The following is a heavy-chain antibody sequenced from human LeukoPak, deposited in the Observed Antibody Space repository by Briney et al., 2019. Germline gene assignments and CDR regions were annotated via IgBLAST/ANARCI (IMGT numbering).Heavy chain of an antibody. CDR3: ARHLSIAARPDFDY. V-gene: IGHV3-23*01. D-gene: IGHD6-6*01. CDR1: GFTFSSYA. J-gene: IGHJ4*02. Sequence: GGSLRLSCAASGFTFSSYAMSWVRQAPGKGLEWVSSISGSGGSTYYADSVKGRFTISRDNSKNTLYLQMNGLRAEDTAVYYCARHLSIAARPDFDYWGQGTLVTVSS. CDR2: ISGSGGST.